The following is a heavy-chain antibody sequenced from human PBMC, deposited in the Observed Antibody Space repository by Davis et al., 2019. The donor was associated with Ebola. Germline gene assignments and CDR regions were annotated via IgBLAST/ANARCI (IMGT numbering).Heavy chain of an antibody. CDR2: INHSGST. D-gene: IGHD6-19*01. CDR3: ARDQSIEVAGPRGWFDP. Sequence: SETLSLTCAVYGGSFSGYYWSWIRQPPGKGLEWIGEINHSGSTNYSPSLKSRVTISVDTSKNQFSLKLSSVTAEDTAVYYCARDQSIEVAGPRGWFDPWGQGTLVTVSS. CDR1: GGSFSGYY. J-gene: IGHJ5*02. V-gene: IGHV4-34*01.